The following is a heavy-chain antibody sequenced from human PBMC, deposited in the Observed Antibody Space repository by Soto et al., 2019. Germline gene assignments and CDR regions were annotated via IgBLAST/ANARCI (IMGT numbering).Heavy chain of an antibody. V-gene: IGHV3-11*01. CDR1: GFTFSDYY. J-gene: IGHJ4*02. Sequence: GGSLRLSCAASGFTFSDYYMSWIRQAPGKGLEWVSYISSSGSTIYYADSVKGRFTISRDNAKNSLYLQMNSLRAEDTAVYYCARMYYDFWSSYQATDWGQGTLVTVSS. CDR3: ARMYYDFWSSYQATD. CDR2: ISSSGSTI. D-gene: IGHD3-3*01.